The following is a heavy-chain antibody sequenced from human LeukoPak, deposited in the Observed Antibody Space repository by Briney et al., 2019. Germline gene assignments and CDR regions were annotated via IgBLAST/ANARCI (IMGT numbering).Heavy chain of an antibody. Sequence: SETLSLTCAGYGGSFSGYYWSWIRQPPGKGLEWIGEINHSGSTNYNPSLKSRVTISVDTSKNQFSLKLSSVTAADTAVYYCARIRLPGYSYGLAIAYWGQGTLVTVSS. CDR3: ARIRLPGYSYGLAIAY. CDR1: GGSFSGYY. D-gene: IGHD5-18*01. CDR2: INHSGST. V-gene: IGHV4-34*01. J-gene: IGHJ4*02.